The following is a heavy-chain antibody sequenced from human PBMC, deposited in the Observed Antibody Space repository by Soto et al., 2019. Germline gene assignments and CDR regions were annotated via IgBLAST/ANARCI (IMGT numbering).Heavy chain of an antibody. V-gene: IGHV4-31*03. CDR2: IYYSGST. Sequence: QVQLQESGPGLVKPSQTLSLTCTVSGGSISSGGYYWNWIRQHPGKGLEWIGYIYYSGSTYYNPSLKSRVTISVDTSKNQFSLKLSSVTAADTAVYYCARGGYYDSSGYYYSGVDYWGQGTLVTVSS. CDR1: GGSISSGGYY. D-gene: IGHD3-22*01. J-gene: IGHJ4*02. CDR3: ARGGYYDSSGYYYSGVDY.